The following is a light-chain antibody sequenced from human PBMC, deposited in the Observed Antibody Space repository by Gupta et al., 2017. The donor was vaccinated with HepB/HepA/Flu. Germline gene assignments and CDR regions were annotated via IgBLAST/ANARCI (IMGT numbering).Light chain of an antibody. CDR2: DVR. J-gene: IGLJ1*01. CDR1: SSYVGGYNY. Sequence: QSALTQPASVSGSPGQSITISCTGPSSYVGGYNYVPGYQQHPGKAHKLMIYDVRYRPSGVSNRFSCSKSGNTASLTISGLQAEDEADDYCSSYTSSSTLGYVFGTGTKVTVL. CDR3: SSYTSSSTLGYV. V-gene: IGLV2-14*03.